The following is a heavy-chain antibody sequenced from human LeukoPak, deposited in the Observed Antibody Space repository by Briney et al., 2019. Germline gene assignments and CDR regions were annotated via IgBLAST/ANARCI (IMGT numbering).Heavy chain of an antibody. D-gene: IGHD3-10*01. V-gene: IGHV3-23*01. J-gene: IGHJ4*02. CDR1: GFTFSSYA. Sequence: PGGSLRLSCAASGFTFSSYAMSWVRQAPGKGLEWVSVFSGSGGSTYYADSVKGRFTISRDNSKNTLYLQMHSLRAEDTAKYYCAKAFHSHYYDSVPFDYWGQGTLVIVSS. CDR3: AKAFHSHYYDSVPFDY. CDR2: FSGSGGST.